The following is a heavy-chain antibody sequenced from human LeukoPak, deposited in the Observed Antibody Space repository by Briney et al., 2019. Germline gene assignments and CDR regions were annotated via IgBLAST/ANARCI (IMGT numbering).Heavy chain of an antibody. Sequence: GGSLRLSCAASGFTFSIYSMNWVRQAPGKGLEWVSSISSGGSYIFYADSVKGRFTISRDNAKNSLYLQMNSLRAEDTAVYYCARGRYDSSGYYSIFDSWGQGTLVTVSS. D-gene: IGHD3-22*01. J-gene: IGHJ4*02. CDR3: ARGRYDSSGYYSIFDS. CDR2: ISSGGSYI. CDR1: GFTFSIYS. V-gene: IGHV3-21*01.